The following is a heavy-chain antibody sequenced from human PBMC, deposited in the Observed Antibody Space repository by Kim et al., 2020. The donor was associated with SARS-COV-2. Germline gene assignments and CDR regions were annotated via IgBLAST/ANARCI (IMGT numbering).Heavy chain of an antibody. D-gene: IGHD6-19*01. CDR2: MREDGTEK. CDR3: ARDTGWYHLDY. Sequence: GESLKISCAASGFTFRDYYMTWVRQAPGKGLEWLAHMREDGTEKYRVDSVKGRFTISRDNAKNSLYLQMNSLRAEDTAVYYCARDTGWYHLDYWGQGTLVTVSS. J-gene: IGHJ4*02. V-gene: IGHV3-7*01. CDR1: GFTFRDYY.